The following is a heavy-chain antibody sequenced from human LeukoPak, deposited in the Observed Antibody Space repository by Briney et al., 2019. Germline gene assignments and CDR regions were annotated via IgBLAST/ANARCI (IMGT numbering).Heavy chain of an antibody. V-gene: IGHV3-7*02. CDR1: GFTFSSHW. CDR2: IKPDGSEK. CDR3: ASGESYYLEN. J-gene: IGHJ4*02. D-gene: IGHD1-26*01. Sequence: PGGSLRLSCAASGFTFSSHWMTWVRQAPGKGLEWVANIKPDGSEKYHVDSVKGRFTISRDNSKNTLYLQMNSLRAEDTAVYYCASGESYYLENWGQGTLVTVSS.